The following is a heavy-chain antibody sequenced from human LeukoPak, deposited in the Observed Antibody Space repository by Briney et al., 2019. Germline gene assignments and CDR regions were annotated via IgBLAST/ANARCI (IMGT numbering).Heavy chain of an antibody. D-gene: IGHD3-10*01. J-gene: IGHJ4*02. CDR3: ARRRGVGLWSSYYFDY. Sequence: GSLRLSCAASGFTFSSYSMNWVRQPPGKGLEWIGEINHSGSTNYNPSLKSRVTISIDTSKNQFSLKLSSVTAADTAVFYCARRRGVGLWSSYYFDYWGQATLVTVSS. V-gene: IGHV4-34*01. CDR2: INHSGST. CDR1: GFTFSSYS.